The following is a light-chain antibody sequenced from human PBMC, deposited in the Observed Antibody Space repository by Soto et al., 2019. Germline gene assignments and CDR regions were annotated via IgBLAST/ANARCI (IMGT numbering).Light chain of an antibody. CDR3: SSYTSRSTVV. CDR1: SSDVGGYNY. Sequence: QSVLTQPASVSGSPGQSITISCTGTSSDVGGYNYVSWYQQHPGKAPKLTIYDVSNRPSGFSNRFSGSKSGNTASLTISGLQAEDEADYYCSSYTSRSTVVFGGGTKLTVL. CDR2: DVS. V-gene: IGLV2-14*01. J-gene: IGLJ2*01.